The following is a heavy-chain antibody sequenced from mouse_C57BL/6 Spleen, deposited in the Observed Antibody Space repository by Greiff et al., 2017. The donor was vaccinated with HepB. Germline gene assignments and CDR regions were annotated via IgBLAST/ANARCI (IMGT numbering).Heavy chain of an antibody. V-gene: IGHV5-17*01. Sequence: EVHLVESGGGLVKPGGSLKLSCAASGFTFSDYGMHWVRQAPEKGLEWVAYISSGSSNIYYADTVKGRFTISRDNAKNTLFLQMTSLRSEDTAMYYCARGGYFDVWGTGTTVTVSS. J-gene: IGHJ1*03. CDR2: ISSGSSNI. CDR1: GFTFSDYG. CDR3: ARGGYFDV.